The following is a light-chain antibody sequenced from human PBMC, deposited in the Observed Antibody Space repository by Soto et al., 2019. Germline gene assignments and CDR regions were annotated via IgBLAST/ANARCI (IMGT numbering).Light chain of an antibody. CDR2: GNS. CDR1: SSNIGAGYD. J-gene: IGLJ3*02. Sequence: QSALTQPPSVSGAPGQRVTISCTGSSSNIGAGYDVHWYQQLPGTAPKLLIYGNSNRPSGVPDRFSGSKSGTSASLAITGLQAEEEADYYRQSYESSLSGWVFGGGTKLTVL. V-gene: IGLV1-40*01. CDR3: QSYESSLSGWV.